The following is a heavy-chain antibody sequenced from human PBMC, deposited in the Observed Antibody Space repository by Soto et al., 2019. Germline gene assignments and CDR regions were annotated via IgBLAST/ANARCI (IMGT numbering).Heavy chain of an antibody. Sequence: GGSLRLSCAASGFTFSSYAMHWVRQAPGKGLEWVAVISYDGSNKYYADSVKGRFTISRDNSKNTLYLQMNSLRAEDTAVYYCARDFLWARPTWAFDIWGQGTMVTVSS. V-gene: IGHV3-30-3*01. J-gene: IGHJ3*02. CDR1: GFTFSSYA. CDR3: ARDFLWARPTWAFDI. CDR2: ISYDGSNK. D-gene: IGHD3-10*01.